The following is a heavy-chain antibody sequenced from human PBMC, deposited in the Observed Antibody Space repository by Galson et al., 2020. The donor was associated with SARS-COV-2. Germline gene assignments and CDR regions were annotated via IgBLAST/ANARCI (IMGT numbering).Heavy chain of an antibody. CDR3: GRDHYGYNSLDN. CDR1: GFTFRDHW. J-gene: IGHJ5*02. D-gene: IGHD3-16*01. V-gene: IGHV3-74*01. CDR2: IRGDGRYS. Sequence: GESLKISCAASGFTFRDHWMHWVRQVPGKGLVWLSRIRGDGRYSDYADSVKGRFTISRDNARNTLYLQMSSLRVEDTAVYFCGRDHYGYNSLDNWGQGTLITVS.